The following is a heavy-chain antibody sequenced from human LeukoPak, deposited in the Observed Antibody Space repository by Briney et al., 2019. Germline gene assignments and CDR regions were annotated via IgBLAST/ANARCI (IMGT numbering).Heavy chain of an antibody. J-gene: IGHJ4*02. CDR3: AKDLRPDGLYDFDS. CDR2: IAGNSITI. D-gene: IGHD5/OR15-5a*01. Sequence: GGSLRLSCAASGFTFSSYAMSWVRQAPGKGLEWVSVIAGNSITIRYADSVKGRFTISRDNSKNTVFLQMNSLKVEDTALYYCAKDLRPDGLYDFDSWGQGTLVTASS. CDR1: GFTFSSYA. V-gene: IGHV3-23*01.